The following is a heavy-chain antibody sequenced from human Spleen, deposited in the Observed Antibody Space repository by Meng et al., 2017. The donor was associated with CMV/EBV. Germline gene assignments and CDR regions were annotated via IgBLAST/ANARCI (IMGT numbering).Heavy chain of an antibody. D-gene: IGHD3-9*01. Sequence: ASVKVSCKASGYTFIAYYIHWVRQAPGQGLEWMGWINPKSGGTSFAQKFQGRVTMTRDTSISTAYMELNWLTSHDTAVYYCAKEGRLAGDHLESWGQGTLVTVSS. CDR1: GYTFIAYY. CDR2: INPKSGGT. CDR3: AKEGRLAGDHLES. V-gene: IGHV1-2*02. J-gene: IGHJ4*02.